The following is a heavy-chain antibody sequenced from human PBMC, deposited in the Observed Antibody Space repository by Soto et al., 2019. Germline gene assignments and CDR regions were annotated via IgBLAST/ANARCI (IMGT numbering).Heavy chain of an antibody. CDR1: GGTFSSYA. CDR2: IIPIFGTA. CDR3: ARSGRADCSSTSCYRFYGMEV. J-gene: IGHJ6*02. V-gene: IGHV1-69*13. D-gene: IGHD2-2*02. Sequence: SVKVSCKASGGTFSSYAISWVRQAPGQGLEWMGGIIPIFGTANYAQKFQGRVTITADESTSTAYMELSSLRSEDTAVYYCARSGRADCSSTSCYRFYGMEVWGQGTTVSV.